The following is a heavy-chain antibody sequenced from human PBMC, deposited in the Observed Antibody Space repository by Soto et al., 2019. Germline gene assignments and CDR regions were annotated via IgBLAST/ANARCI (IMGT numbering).Heavy chain of an antibody. V-gene: IGHV3-21*03. CDR2: ISSGSRYI. J-gene: IGHJ4*02. D-gene: IGHD3-10*01. Sequence: EVQLVESGGGLVQPGGSLRLSCAASGFTFSSYSMNWVRQAPGKGLEWVSSISSGSRYIYYAASVKGRFTISRDNAKNSLYLQMSSLRAADTAVYYCVRQGSWRDYTGFDYGGQGTRVTVSS. CDR3: VRQGSWRDYTGFDY. CDR1: GFTFSSYS.